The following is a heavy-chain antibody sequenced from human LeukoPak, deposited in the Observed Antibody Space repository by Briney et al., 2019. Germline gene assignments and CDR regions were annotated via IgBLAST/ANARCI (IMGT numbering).Heavy chain of an antibody. Sequence: GGSLRLSCAASGFTVSSNYMSWVRQAPGKGLERVSVIYSGGSTYYPDSVKDRFTISRDNSKNTLYLQKNSLGGEDTACVFWAGLRVGATGDYWGQGTLVTVSS. V-gene: IGHV3-66*04. CDR3: AGLRVGATGDY. CDR2: IYSGGST. J-gene: IGHJ4*02. CDR1: GFTVSSNY. D-gene: IGHD1-14*01.